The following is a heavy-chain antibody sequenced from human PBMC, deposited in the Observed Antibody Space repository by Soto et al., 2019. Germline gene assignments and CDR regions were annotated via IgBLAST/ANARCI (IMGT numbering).Heavy chain of an antibody. CDR1: GGSISSSNW. CDR3: ASVNYDFWSGYYHY. V-gene: IGHV4-4*02. D-gene: IGHD3-3*01. CDR2: IYHSGST. Sequence: SETLSLTCAVSGGSISSSNWWSWVRQPPGKGLEWIGEIYHSGSTNYNPSLKSRVTISVDKSKNQFSLKLSSVTAADTAVYYCASVNYDFWSGYYHYWGQGTLVTVSS. J-gene: IGHJ4*02.